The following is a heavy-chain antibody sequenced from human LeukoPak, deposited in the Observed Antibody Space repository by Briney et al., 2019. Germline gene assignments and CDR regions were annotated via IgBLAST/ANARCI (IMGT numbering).Heavy chain of an antibody. D-gene: IGHD6-13*01. CDR1: GFTFSDYW. J-gene: IGHJ4*02. Sequence: GGSLRCSCAASGFTFSDYWMSWLRKAPGKGLKGVANIKQGGSESVYADSVRGRFTISRDNAKNSQYLQMNSLRVEDTAVYYCARWALSIDYWGQGALVTVSS. CDR3: ARWALSIDY. V-gene: IGHV3-7*01. CDR2: IKQGGSES.